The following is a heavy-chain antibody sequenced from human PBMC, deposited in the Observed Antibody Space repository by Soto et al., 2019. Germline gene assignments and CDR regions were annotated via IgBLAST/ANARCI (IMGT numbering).Heavy chain of an antibody. V-gene: IGHV1-69*01. CDR3: ARWSSTTTDDAFDV. CDR1: ADSFSNYA. J-gene: IGHJ3*01. CDR2: IIPMFGTT. Sequence: QVQLVQSGPEVKKPGSSVKVSCKASADSFSNYAITWVRQAPGQGLEWMGGIIPMFGTTNYAQKFQARVAITADDSRSTVYLDLNTLTSEDTAVYFCARWSSTTTDDAFDVWGQGTMVKVSS. D-gene: IGHD6-13*01.